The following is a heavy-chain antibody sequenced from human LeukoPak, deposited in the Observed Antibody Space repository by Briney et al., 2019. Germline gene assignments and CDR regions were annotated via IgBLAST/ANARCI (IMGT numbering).Heavy chain of an antibody. CDR1: GYSFTSYW. Sequence: GESLKISCKGSGYSFTSYWIGWVRQMPGKGLEWMGIIYPGDSDTRYTPSFQGQVTISADKSISTAYRQWSSLKASDTAMYSCASRPSPNRGYSYGHYFDYWGQGTLVTVSS. D-gene: IGHD5-18*01. CDR2: IYPGDSDT. CDR3: ASRPSPNRGYSYGHYFDY. J-gene: IGHJ4*02. V-gene: IGHV5-51*01.